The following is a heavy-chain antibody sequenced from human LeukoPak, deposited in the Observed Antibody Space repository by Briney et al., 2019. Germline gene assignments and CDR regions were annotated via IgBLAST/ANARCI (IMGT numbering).Heavy chain of an antibody. CDR2: IIPILGIA. J-gene: IGHJ6*02. CDR1: GGTFSSYA. V-gene: IGHV1-69*04. CDR3: ARALYLYYYDSSGCSEDHYGMDV. Sequence: SVKVSCKASGGTFSSYAISWVRQAPGQGLEWMGRIIPILGIANYAQKFQGRVTITADKSTSTAYMELSSLRSEDTAVYYCARALYLYYYDSSGCSEDHYGMDVWGQGTTVTVSS. D-gene: IGHD3-22*01.